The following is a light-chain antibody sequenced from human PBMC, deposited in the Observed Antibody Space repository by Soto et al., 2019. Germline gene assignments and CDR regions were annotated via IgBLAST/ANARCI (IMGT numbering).Light chain of an antibody. CDR2: EVS. CDR3: SSYTSSSTPVV. J-gene: IGLJ2*01. CDR1: SSDVGGYNS. Sequence: QSALTQPASVSGSPGQSITISCTGTSSDVGGYNSVSWYQQHPGKAPKLMIYEVSNRPSGVSNRFSGSKSGNTVSLTISGLQAEDEADYYCSSYTSSSTPVVFGGGTKLTVL. V-gene: IGLV2-14*01.